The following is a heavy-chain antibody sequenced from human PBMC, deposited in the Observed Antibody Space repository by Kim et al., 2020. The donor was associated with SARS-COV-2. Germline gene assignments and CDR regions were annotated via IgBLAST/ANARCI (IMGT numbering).Heavy chain of an antibody. CDR3: ASFGTYWGSSATLRGWFDP. CDR1: GGSISSYY. V-gene: IGHV4-59*01. J-gene: IGHJ5*02. D-gene: IGHD3-16*01. CDR2: IYYSGST. Sequence: SETLSLTCTVSGGSISSYYWSWIRQPPGKGLEWIGYIYYSGSTNYNPSLKSRVTISVDTSKNQFSLKLSSVTAADTAVYYCASFGTYWGSSATLRGWFDPWGQGTLVTVSS.